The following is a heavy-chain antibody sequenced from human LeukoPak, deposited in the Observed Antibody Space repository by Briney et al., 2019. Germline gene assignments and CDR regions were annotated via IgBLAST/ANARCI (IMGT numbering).Heavy chain of an antibody. CDR1: GFTFDDYA. CDR3: AKDKYSSSSGDY. Sequence: PGGSLRLSCAASGFTFDDYAMHWVRHAPGKGLEWVSLISGDGGSTYYADSVKGRFTISRDNSKNSLYLQMNSLRTEDTALYYCAKDKYSSSSGDYWGQGTLVTVSS. J-gene: IGHJ4*02. D-gene: IGHD6-6*01. V-gene: IGHV3-43*02. CDR2: ISGDGGST.